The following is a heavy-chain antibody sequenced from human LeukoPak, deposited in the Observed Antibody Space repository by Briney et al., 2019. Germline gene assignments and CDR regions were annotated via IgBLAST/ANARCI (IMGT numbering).Heavy chain of an antibody. CDR2: INRDGRST. V-gene: IGHV3-74*01. J-gene: IGHJ5*02. Sequence: GGSLRLSCAASGFTFSSFWMHWVRHAPGEGALWVSHINRDGRSTNYADSVKGRFTISRDKAKNTLYLQMNSLRAEDTAVYFCASCFGSGSSLNWFDPWGQGTLVTVSS. CDR1: GFTFSSFW. D-gene: IGHD3-10*01. CDR3: ASCFGSGSSLNWFDP.